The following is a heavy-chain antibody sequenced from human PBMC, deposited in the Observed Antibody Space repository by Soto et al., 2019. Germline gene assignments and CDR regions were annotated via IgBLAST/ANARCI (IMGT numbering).Heavy chain of an antibody. CDR1: GSSIPSYY. CDR2: IYDSGST. V-gene: IGHV4-59*01. Sequence: SATLSLTCTVAGSSIPSYYWSWIRQPPGKGLEWIGYIYDSGSTKYNTSLKSRVTISVDTSRNQFSLQLSSVTAADTAVYYCARGMSSSWRFEYWGQGTLVTVS. CDR3: ARGMSSSWRFEY. J-gene: IGHJ4*02. D-gene: IGHD6-13*01.